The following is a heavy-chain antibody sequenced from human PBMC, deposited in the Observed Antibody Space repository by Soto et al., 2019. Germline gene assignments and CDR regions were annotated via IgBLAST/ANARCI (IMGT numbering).Heavy chain of an antibody. V-gene: IGHV3-23*01. J-gene: IGHJ6*02. CDR3: ACDGVYYYGSGSYSYYGMDV. D-gene: IGHD3-10*01. Sequence: GGSLRLSCAASGFTFSSYAMSWVRQAPGKGLEWVSAISGSGVSTYYADSVKGRFTISRDNSKNTLYLQMNGLRAEDSAVYYCACDGVYYYGSGSYSYYGMDVWGQGTTVTVSS. CDR2: ISGSGVST. CDR1: GFTFSSYA.